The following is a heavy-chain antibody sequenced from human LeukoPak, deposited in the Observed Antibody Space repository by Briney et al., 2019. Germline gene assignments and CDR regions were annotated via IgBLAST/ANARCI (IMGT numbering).Heavy chain of an antibody. D-gene: IGHD1-1*01. CDR1: GFTFSSYG. V-gene: IGHV3-30*03. Sequence: GGSLRLSWAASGFTFSSYGMHWVGQAPGKGLEWVAVISYDGSNKYYADSVKGRFTISRDNSRNTLYLQMNSLRAEDTAVYYCAIQLERLAYWGQGTLVTVSS. J-gene: IGHJ4*02. CDR3: AIQLERLAY. CDR2: ISYDGSNK.